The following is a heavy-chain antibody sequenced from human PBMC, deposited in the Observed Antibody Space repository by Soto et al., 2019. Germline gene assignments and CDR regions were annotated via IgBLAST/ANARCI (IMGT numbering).Heavy chain of an antibody. V-gene: IGHV3-23*01. D-gene: IGHD6-13*01. J-gene: IGHJ4*02. CDR3: AKAHQEHIEAVGTTADY. Sequence: PEGSLRLSFAASGFTFRSYAISWVRQAPGKGLEWLSAISGSAGSTYYAYSVKGRFTISRDNSKNTLYLQMNSLRAEDTAVYYCAKAHQEHIEAVGTTADYWGQGTLVTVSS. CDR1: GFTFRSYA. CDR2: ISGSAGST.